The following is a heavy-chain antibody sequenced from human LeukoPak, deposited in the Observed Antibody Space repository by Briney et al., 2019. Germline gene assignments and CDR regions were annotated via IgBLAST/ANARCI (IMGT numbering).Heavy chain of an antibody. CDR3: AKGSATGYFDY. Sequence: GGSLRLSCAASGFSFSSYAMSWVRQAPGKGLGWVSSISESGGSTYYADSVKGRFTISRHNSKNTLYLQMNSLRAEDTAVYYCAKGSATGYFDYWGQGTLVTVSS. CDR2: ISESGGST. V-gene: IGHV3-23*01. CDR1: GFSFSSYA. D-gene: IGHD2-15*01. J-gene: IGHJ4*02.